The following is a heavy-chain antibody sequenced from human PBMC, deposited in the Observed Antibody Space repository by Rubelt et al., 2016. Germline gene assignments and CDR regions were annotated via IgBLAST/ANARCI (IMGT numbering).Heavy chain of an antibody. CDR2: IYYSGST. D-gene: IGHD6-13*01. V-gene: IGHV4-34*11. CDR3: ARGWGSRWYYFDY. Sequence: QVQLQQWGAGLLKPSETLSLTCAVYGGSFSGYYWSWIRQPPGKGLEWIGYIYYSGSTNYNPSLKSRVTISVATSKNQLSLKLSSVTAADTAVYFCARGWGSRWYYFDYWGQGILVTVSS. CDR1: GGSFSGYY. J-gene: IGHJ4*02.